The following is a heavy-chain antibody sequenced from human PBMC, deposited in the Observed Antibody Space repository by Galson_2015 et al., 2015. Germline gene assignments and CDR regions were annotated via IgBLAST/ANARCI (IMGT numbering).Heavy chain of an antibody. D-gene: IGHD2-15*01. CDR1: GGTFSSYT. V-gene: IGHV1-69*04. CDR3: ARDLRGCSGGSCYYFDY. J-gene: IGHJ4*02. Sequence: SVKVSCKASGGTFSSYTISWVRQAPGQGLKWMGRIIPILGIANYAQKFQGRVTITADKSTSTAYMELSSLRSEDTAVYYCARDLRGCSGGSCYYFDYWGQGTLVTVSS. CDR2: IIPILGIA.